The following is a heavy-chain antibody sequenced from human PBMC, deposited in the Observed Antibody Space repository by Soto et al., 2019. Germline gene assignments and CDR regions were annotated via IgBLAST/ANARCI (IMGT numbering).Heavy chain of an antibody. CDR2: INHSGSA. V-gene: IGHV4-34*01. J-gene: IGHJ4*02. D-gene: IGHD3-10*01. CDR3: ARGITMVRGVIPRPYFDY. Sequence: SETLSLTCAVSGGSFSGYYWSWIRQPPGKGLEWIGEINHSGSANYNPSLKSRVTISVDTSKNQFSLKLSSVTAADTAVFYCARGITMVRGVIPRPYFDYWGQGTLVTVSS. CDR1: GGSFSGYY.